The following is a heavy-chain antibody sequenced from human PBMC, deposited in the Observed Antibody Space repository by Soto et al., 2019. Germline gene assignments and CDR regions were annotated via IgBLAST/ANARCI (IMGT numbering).Heavy chain of an antibody. CDR1: GFPFSNYY. CDR2: ISSSFVSI. V-gene: IGHV3-11*01. D-gene: IGHD6-19*01. J-gene: IGHJ4*02. Sequence: HVQLVESGGDLVKPGGSLRLSCAVSGFPFSNYYMSWIRQAPGKGLEWLADISSSFVSIHYADSVKGRFSISRDNAKNSLFLQMDSLRAEDTAVYYCARVSATGWVVNGRDDFDYWGQGTLVTVSS. CDR3: ARVSATGWVVNGRDDFDY.